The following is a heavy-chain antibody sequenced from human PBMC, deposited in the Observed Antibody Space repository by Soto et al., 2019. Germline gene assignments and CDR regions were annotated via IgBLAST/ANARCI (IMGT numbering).Heavy chain of an antibody. CDR1: GYSFTSYW. CDR3: ARDYYDSSGSQGNWFDP. J-gene: IGHJ5*02. V-gene: IGHV5-51*01. D-gene: IGHD3-22*01. Sequence: GESLKISCKGSGYSFTSYWIGWVRQMPGKGLEWMGIIYPGDSDTRYSPSFQGQVTISADKSISTTYLQWSSLKASDTAMYYCARDYYDSSGSQGNWFDPWGQGTLVTVSS. CDR2: IYPGDSDT.